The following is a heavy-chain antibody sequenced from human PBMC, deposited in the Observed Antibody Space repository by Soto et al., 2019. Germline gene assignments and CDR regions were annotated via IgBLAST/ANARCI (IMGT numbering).Heavy chain of an antibody. CDR2: INPNSGGT. CDR3: VRDGGCSSTSCYYYGMYV. J-gene: IGHJ6*02. D-gene: IGHD2-2*01. CDR1: GYTFTGYY. V-gene: IGHV1-2*04. Sequence: QVQLVQSGAEVKKPGASVKVSCKASGYTFTGYYMHWVRQAPGQGLEWMGWINPNSGGTNYAQKFQGWVTMTRETSISTAYMELSRLRSDDTAVYYCVRDGGCSSTSCYYYGMYVWCQGTTVTVSS.